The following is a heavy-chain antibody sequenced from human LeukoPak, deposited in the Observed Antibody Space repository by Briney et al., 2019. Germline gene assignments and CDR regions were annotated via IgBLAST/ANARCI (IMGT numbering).Heavy chain of an antibody. J-gene: IGHJ4*02. CDR2: IIPIFGTA. D-gene: IGHD3-10*01. CDR1: GGTFSSYA. CDR3: ARGNYGSGSYYNY. V-gene: IGHV1-69*13. Sequence: SVKVSGKASGGTFSSYAISWVRQAPGQGLEWMGGIIPIFGTANYAQKFQGRVTITADESTSTAYMELSSLRSEDTPVYYCARGNYGSGSYYNYWGQGTLVTVSS.